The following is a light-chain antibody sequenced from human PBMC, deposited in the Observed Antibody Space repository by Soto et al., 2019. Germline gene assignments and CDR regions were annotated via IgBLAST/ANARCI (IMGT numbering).Light chain of an antibody. CDR3: GTWDSSLSAPQVV. V-gene: IGLV1-51*02. J-gene: IGLJ2*01. CDR2: ENN. Sequence: QSVLTQPPSVSAAPGQKVTISCSGSSSNIGNNYVSWYQQLPGTAPKLLIYENNKRPSGIPDRFSGSKSGTSATLGITGLQTGDEADYYCGTWDSSLSAPQVVFGGGTKVTVL. CDR1: SSNIGNNY.